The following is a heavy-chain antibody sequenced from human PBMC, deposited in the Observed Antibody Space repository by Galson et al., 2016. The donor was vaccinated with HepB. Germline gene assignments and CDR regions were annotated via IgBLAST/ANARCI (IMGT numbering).Heavy chain of an antibody. CDR3: VRGPHYGGYVDFLDF. CDR1: GILFSTYN. CDR2: IWDDGSNE. V-gene: IGHV3-33*01. Sequence: SLRLSCAASGILFSTYNMHWVRQAPGKGLEWVAIIWDDGSNEYYADSVKGRFTISRDNSKNTLYLQMNSLTAEDTAVYYCVRGPHYGGYVDFLDFWGQGTLVTVSS. J-gene: IGHJ4*02. D-gene: IGHD4-23*01.